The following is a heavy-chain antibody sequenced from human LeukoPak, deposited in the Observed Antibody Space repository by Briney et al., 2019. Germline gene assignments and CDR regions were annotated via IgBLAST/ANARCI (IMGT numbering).Heavy chain of an antibody. J-gene: IGHJ4*02. CDR1: GYTFTGYY. CDR2: INPNSGGT. V-gene: IGHV1-2*02. Sequence: ASVKVSCKASGYTFTGYYMHWVRQAPGQGLEWMGWINPNSGGTNYAQNFQGRVTMTRDTPKNQFSLKLSSVTAADTAVYYCARVGGDGDYWGQGTLVTVSS. D-gene: IGHD3-10*01. CDR3: ARVGGDGDY.